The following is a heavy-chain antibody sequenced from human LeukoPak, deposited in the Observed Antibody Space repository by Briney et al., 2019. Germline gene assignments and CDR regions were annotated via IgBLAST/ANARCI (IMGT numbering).Heavy chain of an antibody. D-gene: IGHD6-25*01. V-gene: IGHV3-23*01. J-gene: IGHJ6*02. CDR1: GFTFSNYA. CDR3: AKSSTSQRGYYGMDV. Sequence: GGSLRLSCAASGFTFSNYAMSWVRQAPGKGLEWVSFITDSGSSTYYADSVKGRFTISRDSSRNTLSLQMSSLRVEDTGVYFCAKSSTSQRGYYGMDVWGQGTTVTVSS. CDR2: ITDSGSST.